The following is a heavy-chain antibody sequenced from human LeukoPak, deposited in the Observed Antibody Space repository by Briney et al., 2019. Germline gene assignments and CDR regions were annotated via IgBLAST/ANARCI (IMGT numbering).Heavy chain of an antibody. D-gene: IGHD5-12*01. Sequence: PSETLSLTCTVSGDSVSSYYWSWIRQPAGNRLEWIGRISTSGNARYNPSLKSRVTLSIDTSKNQISLNVKSVTAADTAVYYCTGESYRTSFLFDLWGQGTLVTVSS. CDR1: GDSVSSYY. CDR3: TGESYRTSFLFDL. J-gene: IGHJ4*02. CDR2: ISTSGNA. V-gene: IGHV4-4*07.